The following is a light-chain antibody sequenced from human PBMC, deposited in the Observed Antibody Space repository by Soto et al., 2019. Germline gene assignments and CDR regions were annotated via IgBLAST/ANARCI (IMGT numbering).Light chain of an antibody. Sequence: QAVVTQPPSVSGAPGQRVTISCTGSSSNIGAGYDVHWYQQLPGTAPKYFIYGNSNRPSGVPDRFSGSKSGTSASLAITGLQAEDEADYYCQSYDSSLSGVVFGGGNKLTVL. CDR2: GNS. J-gene: IGLJ2*01. V-gene: IGLV1-40*01. CDR1: SSNIGAGYD. CDR3: QSYDSSLSGVV.